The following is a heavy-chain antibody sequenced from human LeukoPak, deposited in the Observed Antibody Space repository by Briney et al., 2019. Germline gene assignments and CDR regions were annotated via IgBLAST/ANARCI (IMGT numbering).Heavy chain of an antibody. V-gene: IGHV3-48*01. J-gene: IGHJ6*03. CDR1: GFTFSSYS. Sequence: GGSLRLSCAASGFTFSSYSMNWVRQAPGEGLEWVSYISSSSSTIYYADSVKGRFTISRDNAKNSLYLQMNSLRAEDTAVYYCARVGAGRSYYYYYMDVWGKGTTVTVSS. CDR3: ARVGAGRSYYYYYMDV. D-gene: IGHD1-26*01. CDR2: ISSSSSTI.